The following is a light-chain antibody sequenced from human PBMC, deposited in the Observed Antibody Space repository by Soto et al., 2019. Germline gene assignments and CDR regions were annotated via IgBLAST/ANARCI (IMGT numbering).Light chain of an antibody. CDR2: EVT. V-gene: IGLV2-14*01. Sequence: QSPLTQPASVSLSPGQSITISCTGTSGDVGGFNYVSWYQQLPGKAPKLLIYEVTRRPSGVSDRFSASKSGNTASLTISGLEAEDEADYYCSSFSGSPSLYVFGTGTKVTVL. CDR3: SSFSGSPSLYV. J-gene: IGLJ1*01. CDR1: SGDVGGFNY.